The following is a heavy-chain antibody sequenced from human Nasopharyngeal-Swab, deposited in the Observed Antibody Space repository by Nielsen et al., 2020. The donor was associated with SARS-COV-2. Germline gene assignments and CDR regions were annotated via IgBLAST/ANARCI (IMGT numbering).Heavy chain of an antibody. CDR3: AREEDIVVVPAAGLDY. D-gene: IGHD2-2*01. CDR1: RGTFNTNT. V-gene: IGHV1-69*05. CDR2: IKPIYGTV. J-gene: IGHJ4*02. Sequence: LVKVSCKLSRGTFNTNTIAWVRQAPGQGLEWMGGIKPIYGTVNYAQKFQGRVTMTRDTSTSTVYMELSSLRSEDTAVYYCAREEDIVVVPAAGLDYWGQGTLVTVSS.